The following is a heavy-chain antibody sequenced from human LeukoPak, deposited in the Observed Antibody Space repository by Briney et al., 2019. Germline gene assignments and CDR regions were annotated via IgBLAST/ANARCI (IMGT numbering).Heavy chain of an antibody. J-gene: IGHJ4*02. V-gene: IGHV3-23*01. CDR1: RFTFSNYG. Sequence: GGSLRLSCAASRFTFSNYGMSWFRQAPGKGLEWVSTININADERHYADSVRGRFTISRDNSRSTLTLHMSNLRVGDTAVYYCERDPSEYEWQRGWYRDFWGQGSQVTVSS. D-gene: IGHD6-19*01. CDR2: ININADER. CDR3: ERDPSEYEWQRGWYRDF.